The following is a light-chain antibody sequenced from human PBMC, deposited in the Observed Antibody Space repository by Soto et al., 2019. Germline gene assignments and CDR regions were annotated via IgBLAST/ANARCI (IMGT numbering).Light chain of an antibody. CDR1: QSFSSTY. CDR3: QQYSSSPIT. J-gene: IGKJ5*01. CDR2: GAS. Sequence: EIVLTQSPGTLSFSPGERATLSCRASQSFSSTYLAWYQQKHGQAPRLLIYGASSRATGIPDRFSGGGSGKDFSITISRLEHEDFAVYYCQQYSSSPITVGQGTRLEIK. V-gene: IGKV3-20*01.